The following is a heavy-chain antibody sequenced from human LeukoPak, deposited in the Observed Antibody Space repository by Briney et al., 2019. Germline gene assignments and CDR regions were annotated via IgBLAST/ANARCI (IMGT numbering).Heavy chain of an antibody. CDR2: INPDGSSI. Sequence: PGGSLRLSCAASGFVFSNYWMYWVRQAPGRGLVWVSRINPDGSSIGYADFVRGRFTISRDNAKNTLLLQMNSLTVEDTAMYYCGRDLSWGSTDYWGQGTLVTVSS. D-gene: IGHD3-16*01. CDR3: GRDLSWGSTDY. CDR1: GFVFSNYW. J-gene: IGHJ4*02. V-gene: IGHV3-74*01.